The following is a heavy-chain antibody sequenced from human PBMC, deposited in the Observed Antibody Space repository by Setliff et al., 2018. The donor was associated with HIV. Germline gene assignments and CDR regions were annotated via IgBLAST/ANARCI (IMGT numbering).Heavy chain of an antibody. Sequence: SETLSLTCAVYGGSFSNYFWSWLRQSPGGGLEWIGKVIDDGGANYNASLKSRVTMSVDTSKKEFSLKLASVTAADTAVYYCARDGPQTYGDYWGQGSLVTVS. J-gene: IGHJ4*02. CDR2: VIDDGGA. V-gene: IGHV4-34*12. CDR1: GGSFSNYF. D-gene: IGHD4-17*01. CDR3: ARDGPQTYGDY.